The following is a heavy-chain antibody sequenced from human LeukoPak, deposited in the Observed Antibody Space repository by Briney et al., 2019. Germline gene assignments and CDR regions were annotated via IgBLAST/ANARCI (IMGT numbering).Heavy chain of an antibody. CDR1: GFTFSNYD. J-gene: IGHJ3*02. Sequence: GGSLRLSCAASGFTFSNYDIHWVRQAPGKGLEWVTVISYDGSKKYYADSVKGRFTISRDNSKNTLYLQMNSLRAEDTAVYYCASPIAVAGTMIANAFDIWGQGTMVTVSS. CDR3: ASPIAVAGTMIANAFDI. CDR2: ISYDGSKK. V-gene: IGHV3-30-3*01. D-gene: IGHD6-19*01.